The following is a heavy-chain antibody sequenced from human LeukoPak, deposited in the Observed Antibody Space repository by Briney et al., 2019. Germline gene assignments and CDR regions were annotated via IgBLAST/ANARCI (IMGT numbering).Heavy chain of an antibody. D-gene: IGHD6-19*01. CDR1: GYTSTGYY. CDR3: ASRGGSIAVAGTGDY. CDR2: INPNSGGT. J-gene: IGHJ4*02. V-gene: IGHV1-2*06. Sequence: ASVKVSCTASGYTSTGYYMHWVRQAPGQGLEWMGRINPNSGGTSYAQKFQGRVTMTRDTSISTAYMELSRLRSDDTAVYYCASRGGSIAVAGTGDYWGQGTLVTVSS.